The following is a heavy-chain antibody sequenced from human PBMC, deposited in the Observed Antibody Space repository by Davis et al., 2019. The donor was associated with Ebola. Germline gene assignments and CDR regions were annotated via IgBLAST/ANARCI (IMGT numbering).Heavy chain of an antibody. D-gene: IGHD2-21*01. CDR3: ARHYSEHFDY. V-gene: IGHV4-39*01. J-gene: IGHJ4*02. CDR1: GGSISSSSHY. Sequence: PSETLSLTCTVSGGSISSSSHYWGWIRQPPGKGLEWIGSIYYSGSTYYNPSLKIRVTISVDTSKNQFSLKLSSVTAADTAVYYCARHYSEHFDYWGQGTLVTVSS. CDR2: IYYSGST.